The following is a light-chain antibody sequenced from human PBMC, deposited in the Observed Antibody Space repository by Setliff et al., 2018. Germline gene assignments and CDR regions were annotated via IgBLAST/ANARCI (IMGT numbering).Light chain of an antibody. CDR3: SSRTTNNTVV. V-gene: IGLV1-40*01. CDR2: GDS. Sequence: QSALTQPPSVSGAPGQRVTISCTGSSSNIGAGYDVHWYQQLPGTAPKLLIYGDSNRPSGVPDRFSGSKSGTSASLTISGLQAQDECDYYCSSRTTNNTVVFGGGTKVTVL. CDR1: SSNIGAGYD. J-gene: IGLJ2*01.